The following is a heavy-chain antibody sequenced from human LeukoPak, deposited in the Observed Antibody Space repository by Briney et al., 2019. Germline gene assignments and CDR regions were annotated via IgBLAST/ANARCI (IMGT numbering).Heavy chain of an antibody. D-gene: IGHD2-8*02. Sequence: GGSLRLSCTASGFIFSGSWMAWIRQAPGKGLEWVAIIKKDGSEKYYVDSMKGRFTISRDNAKNSLFLQMNSLRAEDTAIYYCTTDTWCSAGHWGQGTLVTVSS. CDR1: GFIFSGSW. J-gene: IGHJ4*02. V-gene: IGHV3-7*03. CDR3: TTDTWCSAGH. CDR2: IKKDGSEK.